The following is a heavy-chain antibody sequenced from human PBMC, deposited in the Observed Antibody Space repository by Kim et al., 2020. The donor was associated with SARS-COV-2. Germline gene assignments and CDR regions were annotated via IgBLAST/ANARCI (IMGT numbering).Heavy chain of an antibody. CDR2: IKRREDDT. V-gene: IGHV3-7*03. CDR3: ARHDISSTWSTNAFNL. D-gene: IGHD2-2*01. CDR1: GFTFTESW. Sequence: GGSLRLSCIASGFTFTESWLGWVRQAPGKGLEWVASIKRREDDTYYVDSVKGRFTISRDNAKNSVYLQMNSLRVQDTGVFFCARHDISSTWSTNAFNLWGQGTMVTVSS. J-gene: IGHJ3*01.